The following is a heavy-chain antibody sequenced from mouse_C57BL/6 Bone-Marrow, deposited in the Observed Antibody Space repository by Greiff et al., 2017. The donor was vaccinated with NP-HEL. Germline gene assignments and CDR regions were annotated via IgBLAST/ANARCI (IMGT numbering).Heavy chain of an antibody. CDR1: GYTFTSYW. J-gene: IGHJ3*01. Sequence: QVHVKQPGAELVKPGASVKMSCKASGYTFTSYWITWVKQRPGQGLEWIGDIYPGSGSTNYNEKFKSKATLTVDTSSSTAYMQLSSLTSEDSAVYYCARVAQAWFAYWGQGTLVTVSA. CDR2: IYPGSGST. CDR3: ARVAQAWFAY. V-gene: IGHV1-55*01. D-gene: IGHD3-2*02.